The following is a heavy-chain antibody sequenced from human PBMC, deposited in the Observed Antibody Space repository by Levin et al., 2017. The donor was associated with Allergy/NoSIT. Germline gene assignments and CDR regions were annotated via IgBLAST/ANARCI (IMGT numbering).Heavy chain of an antibody. Sequence: GESLKISCAASGFSFSNYAMTWVRKAPGKGLEWVSSLTGSGTSTYYLDSVKGRFTISRDNSKNTLYLQMNSLRAEDTATYYCAKGPVFGPNDPFDVWGQGTMVTVSP. J-gene: IGHJ3*01. CDR2: LTGSGTST. CDR3: AKGPVFGPNDPFDV. CDR1: GFSFSNYA. V-gene: IGHV3-23*01. D-gene: IGHD3-10*01.